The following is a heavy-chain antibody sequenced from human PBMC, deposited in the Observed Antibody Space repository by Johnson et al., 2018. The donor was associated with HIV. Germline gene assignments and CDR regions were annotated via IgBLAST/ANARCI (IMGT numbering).Heavy chain of an antibody. D-gene: IGHD6-13*01. V-gene: IGHV3-30-3*01. CDR1: GFTFSSYA. CDR3: ATEGAAAAAGPSDAFDI. CDR2: ISYDGSTK. J-gene: IGHJ3*02. Sequence: VQLVESGGGVVQPGRSLRLSCAASGFTFSSYAMHWVRQAPGKGLEWVAVISYDGSTKYYADSVRGRFTISRDNSKNTLYLQMNSLPPEDTAVYYCATEGAAAAAGPSDAFDIWGQGTLVTVSS.